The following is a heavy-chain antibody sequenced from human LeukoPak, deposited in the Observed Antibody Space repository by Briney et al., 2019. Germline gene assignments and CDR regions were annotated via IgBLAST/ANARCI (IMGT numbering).Heavy chain of an antibody. CDR3: ARLTLTGSLN. J-gene: IGHJ4*02. Sequence: SETLSLTCAVYGGSFSGYYWSWIRQPPGKGLEWVGEINHSGSTNYNPSLKSRVTISVDTSKNQFSLKLSSVTAADTAVYYCARLTLTGSLNWGQGTLVTVSS. D-gene: IGHD7-27*01. CDR2: INHSGST. V-gene: IGHV4-34*01. CDR1: GGSFSGYY.